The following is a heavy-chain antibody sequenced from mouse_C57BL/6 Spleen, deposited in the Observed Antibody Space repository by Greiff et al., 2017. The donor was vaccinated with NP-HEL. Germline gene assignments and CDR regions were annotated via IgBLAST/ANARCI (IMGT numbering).Heavy chain of an antibody. CDR3: ARSGITNFDD. Sequence: QVQLQQPGAELVKPGASVKLSCKASGYTFTSYWMQWVKQRPGQGLEWIGEIDPSDSYTNYNQKFKGKATLTVDTSSSTAYMQLRSLTSEDSAVYYWARSGITNFDDWGTGTTVTVSS. CDR1: GYTFTSYW. D-gene: IGHD3-1*01. V-gene: IGHV1-50*01. CDR2: IDPSDSYT. J-gene: IGHJ1*03.